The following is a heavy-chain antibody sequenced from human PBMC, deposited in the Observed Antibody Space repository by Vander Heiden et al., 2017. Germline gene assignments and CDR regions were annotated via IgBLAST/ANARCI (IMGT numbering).Heavy chain of an antibody. Sequence: QVQLVESGGGLVKPGGSLRLSCSASGFTFRDSYMSWIRQAPGKGLEWVSYISSSGSTIYYADSVKGRVTISRDNAKNSLYLQMNSLRAEETAVYYCARDILVRTSEARDAFDIWGQGTMVTVYS. CDR1: GFTFRDSY. V-gene: IGHV3-11*01. CDR2: ISSSGSTI. CDR3: ARDILVRTSEARDAFDI. J-gene: IGHJ3*02. D-gene: IGHD3-9*01.